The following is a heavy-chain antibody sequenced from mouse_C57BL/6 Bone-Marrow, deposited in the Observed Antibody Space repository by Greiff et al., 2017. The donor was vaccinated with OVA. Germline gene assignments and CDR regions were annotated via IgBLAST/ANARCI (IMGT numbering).Heavy chain of an antibody. Sequence: EVKVVESGGGLVQSGRSLRLSCATSGFTFSDFYMEWVRQAPGKGLEWIAASRNKANDYTTEYSASVKGRFIVSRDTSQSILYLQMNALRAEDTAVCYCAGDACCYDWFAYWGQGTLVTVAA. CDR2: SRNKANDYTT. V-gene: IGHV7-1*01. J-gene: IGHJ3*01. CDR1: GFTFSDFY. D-gene: IGHD2-12*01. CDR3: AGDACCYDWFAY.